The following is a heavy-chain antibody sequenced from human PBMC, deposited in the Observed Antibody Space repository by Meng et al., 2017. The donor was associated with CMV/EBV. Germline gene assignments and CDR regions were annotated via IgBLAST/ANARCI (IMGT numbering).Heavy chain of an antibody. CDR1: GFTFSSYG. D-gene: IGHD4-11*01. J-gene: IGHJ4*02. V-gene: IGHV3-30*19. CDR3: AREGHSNSRGLDF. CDR2: TSYDGKTN. Sequence: GGSLRLSCAASGFTFSSYGMHWVRQAPGKGLEWVAVTSYDGKTNFYADSVKGRFTLSRDNSKNTLYLQMSRLRVVDTAVYYCAREGHSNSRGLDFWGQGTLVTVSS.